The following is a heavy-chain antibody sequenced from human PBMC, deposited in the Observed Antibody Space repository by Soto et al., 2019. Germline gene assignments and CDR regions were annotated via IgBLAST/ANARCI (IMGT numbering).Heavy chain of an antibody. D-gene: IGHD1-26*01. J-gene: IGHJ3*02. Sequence: SETLSLTCTVSGGSISIGDYYWSWIRQPPGKGLEWIAYISYSGRSNYNPSLKSRVAISVDTSKNQFSLKLSSVTATDTAVYYCARSGSHAFDIWGQGTMGTVSS. V-gene: IGHV4-30-4*01. CDR2: ISYSGRS. CDR1: GGSISIGDYY. CDR3: ARSGSHAFDI.